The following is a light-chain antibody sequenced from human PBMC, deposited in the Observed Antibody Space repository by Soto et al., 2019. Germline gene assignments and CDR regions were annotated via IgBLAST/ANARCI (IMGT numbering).Light chain of an antibody. CDR3: SSYTSSSTYV. CDR2: EVS. J-gene: IGLJ1*01. V-gene: IGLV2-18*02. CDR1: SSDVGSYNR. Sequence: ALTQPPSVSGSPGLSVTISCTGTSSDVGSYNRVSWYQQPPGTAPKLLIYEVSNRPSGVPDRFSGSKSGNTASLTISGLQAEDEADYYCSSYTSSSTYVFGSGTKVTVL.